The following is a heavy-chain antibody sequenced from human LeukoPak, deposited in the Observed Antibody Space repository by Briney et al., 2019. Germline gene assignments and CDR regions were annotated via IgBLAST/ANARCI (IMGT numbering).Heavy chain of an antibody. CDR2: ISGRGDIT. V-gene: IGHV3-23*01. D-gene: IGHD6-13*01. CDR3: AKRGLAAALFR. CDR1: GFTFSIYA. J-gene: IGHJ4*02. Sequence: GGSLRLSCAASGFTFSIYAMSWGRQAPGKGLEWVSTISGRGDITNYAESVKGRFTISRDNSKNTLYLQMNRLRAEDTAVYYCAKRGLAAALFRWGQGTLVTVSS.